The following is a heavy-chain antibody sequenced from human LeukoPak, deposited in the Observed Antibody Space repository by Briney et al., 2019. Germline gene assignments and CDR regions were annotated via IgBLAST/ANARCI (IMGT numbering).Heavy chain of an antibody. V-gene: IGHV1-2*02. D-gene: IGHD1-26*01. CDR2: INPNSGGT. CDR1: GYTFTGYY. CDR3: ARDLTAVGYNWFDP. Sequence: ASVKVSCKASGYTFTGYYMHWVRQAPGQGLERMGWINPNSGGTNYAQKFQGRVTMTRDTSISTAYMELSRLRSDDTAVYYCARDLTAVGYNWFDPWGQGTLVTVSS. J-gene: IGHJ5*02.